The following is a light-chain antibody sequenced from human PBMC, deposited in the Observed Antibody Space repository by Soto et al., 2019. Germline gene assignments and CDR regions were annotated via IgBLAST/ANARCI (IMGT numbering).Light chain of an antibody. CDR1: QDISSW. J-gene: IGKJ4*01. CDR2: DAS. V-gene: IGKV1-12*01. CDR3: EQLDTYPLT. Sequence: DIKMTQSPSSVSASVGDRVTIACRASQDISSWLAWYQQKPGKAPKLLVYDASTLQSGVPSRFSGSGSGTDFTLTISSLQPEDCATYYCEQLDTYPLTFCGGTKVDI.